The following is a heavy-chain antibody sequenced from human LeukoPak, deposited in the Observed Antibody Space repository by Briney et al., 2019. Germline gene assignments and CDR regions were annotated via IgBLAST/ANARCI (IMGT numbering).Heavy chain of an antibody. D-gene: IGHD3-9*01. CDR3: ARDNRYFDPSVYYYNGMDV. CDR2: IHTSGST. V-gene: IGHV4-4*07. J-gene: IGHJ6*02. Sequence: SETLSLTCTVSGDSISSYYWSWIRQPAGKGLEWIGRIHTSGSTNYNPSLKSRVTMSVDTSKNQFSLKLTSVTAADTAVYYCARDNRYFDPSVYYYNGMDVWGQGTTVTVSS. CDR1: GDSISSYY.